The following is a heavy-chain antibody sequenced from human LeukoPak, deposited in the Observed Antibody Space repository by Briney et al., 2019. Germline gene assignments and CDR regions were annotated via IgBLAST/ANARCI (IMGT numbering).Heavy chain of an antibody. J-gene: IGHJ6*02. CDR1: GFTFSSYS. V-gene: IGHV3-48*01. Sequence: GGSLRLSCAASGFTFSSYSMNWVRQAPGKGQEWVSYISSSSSTIYYADSVKGRFTTSRDNAKNSLYLQMNSLRTEDTAVYYCARTLTAIVEDYYYYYGMDVWGQGTTVTVSS. CDR2: ISSSSSTI. D-gene: IGHD5-24*01. CDR3: ARTLTAIVEDYYYYYGMDV.